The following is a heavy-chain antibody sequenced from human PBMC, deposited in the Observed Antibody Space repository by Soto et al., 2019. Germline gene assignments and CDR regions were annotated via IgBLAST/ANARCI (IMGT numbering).Heavy chain of an antibody. CDR3: ARERSSGAFDI. V-gene: IGHV1-8*01. D-gene: IGHD1-26*01. Sequence: QVQLVQSGAEVKKPGASVKVSCKTSGYTFTSYDINWVRQATGQVLEWMGWMNPNSANTAYAQKLQGRVTMTRNTSIITAYMELSSLRSEDTAVYSCARERSSGAFDIWGQGTMVTVSS. J-gene: IGHJ3*02. CDR2: MNPNSANT. CDR1: GYTFTSYD.